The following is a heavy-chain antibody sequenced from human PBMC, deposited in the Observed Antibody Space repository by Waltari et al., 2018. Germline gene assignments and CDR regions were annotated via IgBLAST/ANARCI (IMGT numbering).Heavy chain of an antibody. CDR1: GGTFSSYA. V-gene: IGHV1-69*05. CDR3: ARPLRDITGTTRGAFDI. CDR2: IIPIFGTA. D-gene: IGHD1-7*01. Sequence: QVQLVQSGAEVKKPGSSVKVSCKASGGTFSSYAISWVRQAPGQGLEWMGGIIPIFGTANYAQKVQCRVTITTDESTSTAYMELSSLRSEDTAVYYCARPLRDITGTTRGAFDIWGQGTMVTVSS. J-gene: IGHJ3*02.